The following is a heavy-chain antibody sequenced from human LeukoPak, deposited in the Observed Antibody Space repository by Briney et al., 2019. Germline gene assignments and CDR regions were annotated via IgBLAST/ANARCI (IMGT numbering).Heavy chain of an antibody. D-gene: IGHD2-15*01. Sequence: ASVKVSCKASGYTFTSYGISWVRQAPGQGLEWMGWISAYNGNTNYAQKLQGRVTKTTDTSTSTAYMELRSLRSDDTAVYYCARDVYCSGGSCYPGYWGQGTLVTVSS. CDR3: ARDVYCSGGSCYPGY. V-gene: IGHV1-18*01. CDR2: ISAYNGNT. CDR1: GYTFTSYG. J-gene: IGHJ4*02.